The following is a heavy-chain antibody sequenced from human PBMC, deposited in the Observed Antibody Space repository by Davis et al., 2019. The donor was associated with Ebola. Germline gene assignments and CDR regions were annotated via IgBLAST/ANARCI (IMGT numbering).Heavy chain of an antibody. V-gene: IGHV6-1*01. J-gene: IGHJ4*02. CDR3: ARGWLRGYLDY. CDR1: GGSVTGSSNGA. Sequence: PSETLSLTCAISGGSVTGSSNGAWNRTRQSPSRGLEWLGRTYFNSKYYSDYAVSVRGRITINADPSKNQFSLQLNSVTPEDTAVYYCARGWLRGYLDYWGQGTLVTVSS. D-gene: IGHD3-3*01. CDR2: TYFNSKYYS.